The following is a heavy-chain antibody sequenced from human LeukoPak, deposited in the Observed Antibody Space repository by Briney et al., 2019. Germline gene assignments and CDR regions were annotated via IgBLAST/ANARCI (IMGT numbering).Heavy chain of an antibody. CDR2: IKGDGSHT. Sequence: GGSLRLSCAASGFTFSNYWMHWVRQAPGKGLVWVSRIKGDGSHTIYADSVKGRFTISRDNAKNTLYLQMNSLRAEDTAVYYCAKDRKEGATHYWGQGTLVTVSS. D-gene: IGHD1-26*01. CDR1: GFTFSNYW. J-gene: IGHJ4*02. CDR3: AKDRKEGATHY. V-gene: IGHV3-74*01.